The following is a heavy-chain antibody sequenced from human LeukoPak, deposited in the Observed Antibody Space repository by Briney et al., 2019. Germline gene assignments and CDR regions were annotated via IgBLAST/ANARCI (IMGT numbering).Heavy chain of an antibody. CDR1: GGSFSGYY. CDR2: INHSGST. Sequence: PSETLSLTCAVYGGSFSGYYWSWIRQPPGKGLEWIGEINHSGSTNYNPSLKSRVTISVDTSKNQFSLKLSSVTAADTAVYYCARRSFGYSYGVRGYYFDYWGQGTLVTVSS. CDR3: ARRSFGYSYGVRGYYFDY. V-gene: IGHV4-34*01. D-gene: IGHD5-18*01. J-gene: IGHJ4*02.